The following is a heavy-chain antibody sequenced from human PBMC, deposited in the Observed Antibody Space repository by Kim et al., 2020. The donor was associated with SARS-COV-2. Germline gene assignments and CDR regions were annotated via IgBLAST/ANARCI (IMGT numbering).Heavy chain of an antibody. J-gene: IGHJ6*02. CDR1: GYTFTSYG. CDR3: ARAHVVGAPRYYYYYYGMDD. CDR2: ISAYNGNT. Sequence: ASVKVSCKASGYTFTSYGISWVRQAPGQGLEWMGWISAYNGNTNYAQKLQGRVTMTTDTSTSTAYMELRSLRSDDTAVYYCARAHVVGAPRYYYYYYGMDDWGQGTTVTVSS. V-gene: IGHV1-18*04. D-gene: IGHD1-26*01.